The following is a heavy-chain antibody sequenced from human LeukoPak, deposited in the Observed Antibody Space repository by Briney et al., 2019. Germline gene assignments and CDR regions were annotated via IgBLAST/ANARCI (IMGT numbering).Heavy chain of an antibody. CDR1: GFTVSSNY. V-gene: IGHV3-53*01. CDR3: ARWRGSGHPWYMDV. CDR2: IYSGGST. Sequence: GGSLRLSCAASGFTVSSNYMSWVRQAPGKGLEWVSVIYSGGSTYYADSVKGRFTISRDNSKNTLSLQMNSLRAEDTAVYYCARWRGSGHPWYMDVWGKGTTVTVSS. D-gene: IGHD2-15*01. J-gene: IGHJ6*03.